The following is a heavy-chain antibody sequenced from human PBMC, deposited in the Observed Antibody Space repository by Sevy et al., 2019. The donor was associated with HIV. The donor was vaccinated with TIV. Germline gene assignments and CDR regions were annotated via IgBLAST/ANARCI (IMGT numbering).Heavy chain of an antibody. D-gene: IGHD3-16*01. V-gene: IGHV3-7*01. Sequence: GGSLRLSCAASGFDFSANWMNWVCQAPGKGLEWVANIKADGSDKHYVDSVEGRFTISSDNARNLLLLQMNSLRVEDTDVYYCANATFGGFESWGQGTLVTVSS. CDR3: ANATFGGFES. CDR2: IKADGSDK. CDR1: GFDFSANW. J-gene: IGHJ4*02.